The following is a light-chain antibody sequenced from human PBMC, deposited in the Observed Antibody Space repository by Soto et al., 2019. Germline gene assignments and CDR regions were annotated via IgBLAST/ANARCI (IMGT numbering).Light chain of an antibody. V-gene: IGKV3D-15*01. Sequence: EIVMTQSPATLSVSPGERATLSCRASQSVGSNLAWYRQKPGQAPRLLIYGASTRATGIPARLSGSGSGTEFTLTISSLQSEDFAIYFWRQYNNWPQGRTFGQGTKVEIK. CDR3: RQYNNWPQGRT. CDR1: QSVGSN. CDR2: GAS. J-gene: IGKJ1*01.